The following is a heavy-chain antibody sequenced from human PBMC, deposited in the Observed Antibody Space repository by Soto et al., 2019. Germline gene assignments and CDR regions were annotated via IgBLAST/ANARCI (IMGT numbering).Heavy chain of an antibody. D-gene: IGHD6-13*01. Sequence: GGSLRLSCAASGFTFSSYGMHWVRQAPGKGLEWVAVIWYDGSNKYYADSVKGRFTISRDNSKNTLYLQMNSLRAEDTAVYYCARDGSAGTYYGMDVWGQGTTVTVSS. CDR3: ARDGSAGTYYGMDV. CDR2: IWYDGSNK. V-gene: IGHV3-33*01. CDR1: GFTFSSYG. J-gene: IGHJ6*02.